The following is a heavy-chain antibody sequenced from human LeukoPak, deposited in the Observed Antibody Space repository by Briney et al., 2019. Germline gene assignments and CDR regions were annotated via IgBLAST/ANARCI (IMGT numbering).Heavy chain of an antibody. CDR1: GGSISSSSSY. D-gene: IGHD5-18*01. CDR2: IYYSGST. Sequence: SETLSLTCTVSGGSISSSSSYWGWIRQPPGKGLEWIGTIYYSGSTYYNPSLKSRVTISVDTSKNQFSLKLSSVTAADTAVYYCANGWGYGGPFDYWGQGTLVTVSS. CDR3: ANGWGYGGPFDY. V-gene: IGHV4-39*01. J-gene: IGHJ4*02.